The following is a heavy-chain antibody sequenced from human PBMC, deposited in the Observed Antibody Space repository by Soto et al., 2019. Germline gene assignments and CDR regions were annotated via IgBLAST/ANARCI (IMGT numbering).Heavy chain of an antibody. D-gene: IGHD3-16*01. CDR1: VFTFSSCI. V-gene: IGHV3-21*01. CDR2: ISSSSSYI. Sequence: EVQLVESGGGLVKPGESLRLSCSASVFTFSSCIINWVRQAPGKGLEWVSSISSSSSYIYYAYSVKGRFTTSRDNTKNSLYLQMNSLSAEDTAVYYCARDGLIGGRSNGPTYFDYCGQGTLVTVSS. CDR3: ARDGLIGGRSNGPTYFDY. J-gene: IGHJ4*02.